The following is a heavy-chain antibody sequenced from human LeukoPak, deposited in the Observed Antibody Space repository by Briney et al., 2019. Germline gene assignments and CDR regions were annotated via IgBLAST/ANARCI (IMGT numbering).Heavy chain of an antibody. CDR1: GFSRSPPGVG. Sequence: SGPTLLKPPQTLTLTFTFTGFSRSPPGVGVGWIRQPPGKALEWLALIFWDGDKRYSPSLQTRLTITKDTSKIQVVLTMTSMDPIDPATYFRAHPPLAYDSRGYRSPASDYWGQGTLVTVSS. V-gene: IGHV2-5*02. J-gene: IGHJ4*02. CDR3: AHPPLAYDSRGYRSPASDY. CDR2: IFWDGDK. D-gene: IGHD3-22*01.